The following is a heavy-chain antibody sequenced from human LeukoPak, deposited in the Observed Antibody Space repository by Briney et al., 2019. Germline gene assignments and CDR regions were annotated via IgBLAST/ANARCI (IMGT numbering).Heavy chain of an antibody. J-gene: IGHJ4*02. Sequence: PGGSLRLSCAASGFTFDDYAMHWVRQAPGKGLEWVSGISWNSGSIDYADSVKGRFTISRDNAKNSLYLQMNSLRAEDTALYYCAKDIGSTSGSYSGPDYWGQGTLVTVSS. V-gene: IGHV3-9*01. D-gene: IGHD1-26*01. CDR3: AKDIGSTSGSYSGPDY. CDR2: ISWNSGSI. CDR1: GFTFDDYA.